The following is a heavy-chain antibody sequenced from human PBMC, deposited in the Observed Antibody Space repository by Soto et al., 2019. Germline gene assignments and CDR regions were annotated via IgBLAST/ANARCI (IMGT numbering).Heavy chain of an antibody. CDR3: AKALGYDSSGYYAFDY. Sequence: QVQLVESGGGVVQPGRSLRLSCAASGFTFSSYGMHWVRQAPGKGLEWVAVISYDGSNKYYADSVKGRFTTSRDNSKNTLYLQMNSLRAEDTAVYYCAKALGYDSSGYYAFDYWGQGTLVTVSS. CDR2: ISYDGSNK. CDR1: GFTFSSYG. V-gene: IGHV3-30*18. D-gene: IGHD3-22*01. J-gene: IGHJ4*02.